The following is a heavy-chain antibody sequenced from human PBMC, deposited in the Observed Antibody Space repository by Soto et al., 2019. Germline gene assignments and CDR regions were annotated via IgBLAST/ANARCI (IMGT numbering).Heavy chain of an antibody. CDR1: GYTFTSYS. V-gene: IGHV1-46*01. Sequence: ASVKVSCKASGYTFTSYSMHWVRQAPGQGLEWMGIIDPSSGGTRYSQKFQGRVTMTRDTSTSTVYMELSSLRSEDTAVYCCARVTPYSTIDFWGQGTLVTVSS. D-gene: IGHD6-13*01. CDR3: ARVTPYSTIDF. J-gene: IGHJ4*02. CDR2: IDPSSGGT.